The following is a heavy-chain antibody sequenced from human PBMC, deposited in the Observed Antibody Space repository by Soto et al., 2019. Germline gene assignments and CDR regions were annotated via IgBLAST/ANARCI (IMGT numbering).Heavy chain of an antibody. D-gene: IGHD2-21*01. J-gene: IGHJ5*02. CDR1: GGSISSNSYS. V-gene: IGHV4-61*05. CDR2: IYYSGST. Sequence: SETLSLTCTVSGGSISSNSYSWGWIRQPPGKGLEWIGYIYYSGSTNYNPSLKSRVTMSVDTPKNQFSLRLNSVTAADTAVYYCARLGAYYQSLDPWGPGTLVTVSS. CDR3: ARLGAYYQSLDP.